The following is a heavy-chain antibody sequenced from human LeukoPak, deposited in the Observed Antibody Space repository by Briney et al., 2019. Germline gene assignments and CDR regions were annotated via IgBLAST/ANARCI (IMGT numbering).Heavy chain of an antibody. D-gene: IGHD6-13*01. CDR1: GYSFTSYW. Sequence: GESLKISCKGSGYSFTSYWIGWVRQLPGKGLEWMGIIYPGDPDTRYSPSFQGQVTISADKSISTAYLQWSSLKASDTAMYYCARLEQQLVPNWFDPWGQGTLVTVSS. CDR2: IYPGDPDT. CDR3: ARLEQQLVPNWFDP. V-gene: IGHV5-51*01. J-gene: IGHJ5*02.